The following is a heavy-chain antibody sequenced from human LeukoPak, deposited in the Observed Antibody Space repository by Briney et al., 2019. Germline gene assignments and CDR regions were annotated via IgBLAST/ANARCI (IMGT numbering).Heavy chain of an antibody. CDR2: ISSSSSYI. J-gene: IGHJ4*02. V-gene: IGHV3-21*01. CDR3: ARGGRWITGMADY. CDR1: GFTFSSYS. Sequence: GGSLRLSRAASGFTFSSYSMNWVRQAPGKGLEWVSSISSSSSYIFYADSVKGRFTISRDNAKNSLYLQMNSLRAEDTAVYYCARGGRWITGMADYWGQGTLVTVSS. D-gene: IGHD1-20*01.